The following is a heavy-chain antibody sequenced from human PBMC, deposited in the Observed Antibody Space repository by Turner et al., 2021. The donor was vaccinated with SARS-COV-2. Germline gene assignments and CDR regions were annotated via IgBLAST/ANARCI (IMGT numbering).Heavy chain of an antibody. V-gene: IGHV1-69*08. CDR3: ARDDSSGYYSGAFDI. CDR1: GGTFSSYS. Sequence: QVQLVQSGAEVKKPGSSVKVSCKASGGTFSSYSISWVRQAPGQGLEWMGRIIPILGIANYAQRFQGRVTITADKSTSTAYMELSSLRSEDTAVYYCARDDSSGYYSGAFDIWGQGTMFTVSS. CDR2: IIPILGIA. D-gene: IGHD3-22*01. J-gene: IGHJ3*02.